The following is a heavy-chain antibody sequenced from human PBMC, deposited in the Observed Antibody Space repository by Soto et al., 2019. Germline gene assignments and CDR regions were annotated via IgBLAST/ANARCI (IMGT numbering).Heavy chain of an antibody. Sequence: QVQLVESGGGVVQPGRSLRLSCAASGFTFSSYGMHWVRQAPGKGLEWVAVIWYDGSNKYYADSVKGRFTISRDNSKNTLYLQMNSLRAEDTAVYYCARDGCSGGSCSLDYWGQGTLVTVSS. CDR2: IWYDGSNK. V-gene: IGHV3-33*01. CDR1: GFTFSSYG. D-gene: IGHD2-15*01. CDR3: ARDGCSGGSCSLDY. J-gene: IGHJ4*02.